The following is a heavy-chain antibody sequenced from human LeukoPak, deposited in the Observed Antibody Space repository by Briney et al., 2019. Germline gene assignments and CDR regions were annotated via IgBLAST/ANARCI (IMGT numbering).Heavy chain of an antibody. V-gene: IGHV3-53*01. CDR2: LYSGGNT. CDR3: ARGPRWELLRCFDY. D-gene: IGHD1-26*01. Sequence: GGSLRLSCAVSGFTVSSNYMSWVRQAPGKGLEWVSVLYSGGNTYYADSVKGRFTISRDNSKNTLYLQMNSLRAEDTAVYYCARGPRWELLRCFDYWGQGTLVTVSS. CDR1: GFTVSSNY. J-gene: IGHJ4*02.